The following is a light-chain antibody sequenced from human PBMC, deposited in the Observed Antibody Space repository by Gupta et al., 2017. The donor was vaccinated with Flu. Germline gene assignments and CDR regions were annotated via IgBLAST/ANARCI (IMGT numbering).Light chain of an antibody. V-gene: IGKV3D-11*02. Sequence: EVVLTQSPATLSLSPGERATLSCRARQSISNYLAWYQQRPGQAPKLLIYGASNRATVGPAMCGGSGDGTDGNLTINSRDPEDSEVYYSQQRSTWHPMYTFGQGTKLESK. J-gene: IGKJ2*01. CDR2: GAS. CDR1: QSISNY. CDR3: QQRSTWHPMYT.